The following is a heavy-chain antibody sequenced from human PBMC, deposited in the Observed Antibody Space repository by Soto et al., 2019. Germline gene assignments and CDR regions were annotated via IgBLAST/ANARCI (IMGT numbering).Heavy chain of an antibody. D-gene: IGHD3-3*01. CDR2: INHSGST. Sequence: SETLSLTCAVYGGSFSGYYWSWIRQPPGKGLEWIGEINHSGSTNYNPSLKSRVTISVDTSKNQFSLKLSSVTAADTAVYYCARGRSGFWSGYAEGDFDYWGQGTLVTVSS. J-gene: IGHJ4*02. V-gene: IGHV4-34*01. CDR1: GGSFSGYY. CDR3: ARGRSGFWSGYAEGDFDY.